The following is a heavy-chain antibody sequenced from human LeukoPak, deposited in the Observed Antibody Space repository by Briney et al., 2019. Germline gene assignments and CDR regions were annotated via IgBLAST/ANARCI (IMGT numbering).Heavy chain of an antibody. D-gene: IGHD6-6*01. V-gene: IGHV3-23*01. Sequence: PGGSLRLSCAASGFTFSSYAMSWVRQAPGKGLEWVSAVSGSGGSTYYADSVKGRFTISRDNAKNTLYLQMNSLRAEDTAVYYCAKEPPSIAARRSQFDYWGQGTLVAVSS. CDR1: GFTFSSYA. J-gene: IGHJ4*02. CDR3: AKEPPSIAARRSQFDY. CDR2: VSGSGGST.